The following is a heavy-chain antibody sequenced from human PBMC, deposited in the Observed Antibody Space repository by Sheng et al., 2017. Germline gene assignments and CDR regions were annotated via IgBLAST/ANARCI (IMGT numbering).Heavy chain of an antibody. CDR1: GYSISSGYY. Sequence: QVQLQEAGPGLVKPSETLSLTCAVSGYSISSGYYWGWIQQPPGKGLEWIGSIYHSGSTYYNPSLKSRVTMSVDTSKNQFSLKLSSVTAADTAVYYCARALGYCSGGSCYSGDYWGQGTLVTVSS. V-gene: IGHV4-38-2*01. D-gene: IGHD2-15*01. CDR3: ARALGYCSGGSCYSGDY. J-gene: IGHJ4*02. CDR2: IYHSGST.